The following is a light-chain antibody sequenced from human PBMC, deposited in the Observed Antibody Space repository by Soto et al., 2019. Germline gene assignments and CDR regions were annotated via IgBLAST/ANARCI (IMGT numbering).Light chain of an antibody. CDR1: SSDVGGYNY. CDR3: SSYTSSITLL. CDR2: DVS. Sequence: QSALTQPASVSGSPGQSITISCTGTSSDVGGYNYVSWYQQHPGKAPKLMIYDVSNRPSGVSNRFSGSKSGNTASLTISGLQAEDEADYYCSSYTSSITLLFGRGTKLTVL. V-gene: IGLV2-14*01. J-gene: IGLJ2*01.